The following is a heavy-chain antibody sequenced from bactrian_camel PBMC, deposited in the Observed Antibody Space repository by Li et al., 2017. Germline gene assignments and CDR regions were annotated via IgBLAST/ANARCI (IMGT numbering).Heavy chain of an antibody. J-gene: IGHJ6*01. D-gene: IGHD6*01. Sequence: HVQLVESGGGLVQPGGSLRLSCLASGFTFSSKSMSWVRQPLGKGLEWVATIYSHGSTTYYADSVKGRFTISRDNAKNTINLELNSLKTEDTAMYYCTRDRGLAVPAGSFDYWAQGTQVTVS. CDR3: TRDRGLAVPAGSFDY. CDR1: GFTFSSKS. V-gene: IGHV3-2*01. CDR2: IYSHGSTT.